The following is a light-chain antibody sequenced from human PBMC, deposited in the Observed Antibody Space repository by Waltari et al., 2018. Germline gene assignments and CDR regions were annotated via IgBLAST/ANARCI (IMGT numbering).Light chain of an antibody. Sequence: EIVMTQSPATLSVSPGERATFSCRASQSVTSSLAWYQQKPGQAPRLLIDDASTRATGIPATFSGSGSGTEFTLTISSLQSEDFAIYYCQQYKKWPLTFGGGTKVEIK. CDR3: QQYKKWPLT. CDR2: DAS. J-gene: IGKJ4*01. V-gene: IGKV3-15*01. CDR1: QSVTSS.